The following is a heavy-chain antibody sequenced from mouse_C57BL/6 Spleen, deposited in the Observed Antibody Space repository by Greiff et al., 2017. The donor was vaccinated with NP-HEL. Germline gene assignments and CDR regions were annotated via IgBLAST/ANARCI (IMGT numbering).Heavy chain of an antibody. CDR2: IDPEDGDT. V-gene: IGHV14-1*01. J-gene: IGHJ2*01. D-gene: IGHD1-1*01. CDR3: TTTTAVVAPFDD. CDR1: GFNIKDYY. Sequence: VQLQQSGAELVRPGASVKLSCTASGFNIKDYYMHWVKQRPEQGLEWIGRIDPEDGDTEYAPKFQGKATMTADKSSNTAYLQLSSLTSEDTAVYYCTTTTAVVAPFDDWGKGTTLTVSS.